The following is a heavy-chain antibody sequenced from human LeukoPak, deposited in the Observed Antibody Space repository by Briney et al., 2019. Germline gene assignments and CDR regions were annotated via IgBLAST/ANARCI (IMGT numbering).Heavy chain of an antibody. V-gene: IGHV3-23*01. CDR2: ISGSGGST. Sequence: GGSLRLSCAASGFTFSSYAMSWVRQAPGKGLEWVSAISGSGGSTYYADSVKGRFTISRDNSKNTPYLQMNSLRAEDTAVYYCAKGRSVAVAGTNAFDIWGQGTMVTVSS. D-gene: IGHD6-19*01. CDR1: GFTFSSYA. CDR3: AKGRSVAVAGTNAFDI. J-gene: IGHJ3*02.